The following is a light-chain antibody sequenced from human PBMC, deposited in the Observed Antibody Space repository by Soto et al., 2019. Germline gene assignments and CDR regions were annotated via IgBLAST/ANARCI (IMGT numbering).Light chain of an antibody. CDR2: EGN. CDR1: SRDVGGYNL. CDR3: CSYAGFSTFV. V-gene: IGLV2-23*03. J-gene: IGLJ1*01. Sequence: QSALTQPASMSGSPGQSITISCTGTSRDVGGYNLVSWYQQHPGKAPKLMIYEGNKRPSGVSNRFSGSKSGNTASLTISGLQAEDEADYYCCSYAGFSTFVFGIGTKVTVL.